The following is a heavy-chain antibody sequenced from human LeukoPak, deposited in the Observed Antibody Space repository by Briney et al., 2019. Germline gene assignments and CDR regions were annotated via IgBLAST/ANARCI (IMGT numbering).Heavy chain of an antibody. CDR1: GFSFSNYA. J-gene: IGHJ6*02. Sequence: GGSLRLSCAASGFSFSNYAMNWVRQAPGKGLEWVSSISSSSSYIYYADSVKGRFTISRDNAKNSLYLQMNSLRAEDTAVYYCARFYDSSGYYFTYYYYGMDVWGQGTTVTVSS. D-gene: IGHD3-22*01. V-gene: IGHV3-21*01. CDR2: ISSSSSYI. CDR3: ARFYDSSGYYFTYYYYGMDV.